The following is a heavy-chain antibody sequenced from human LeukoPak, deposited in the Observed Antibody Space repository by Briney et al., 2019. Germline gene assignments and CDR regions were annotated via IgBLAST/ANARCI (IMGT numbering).Heavy chain of an antibody. D-gene: IGHD2-2*01. CDR3: AREGCSSISCYEGGLFDY. Sequence: GGSLRLSCAASGFTVSSNYMSWGRQAPGEGMEWVSVIYSGGSTYYADSVKGGFAASRDNSKNTLYLQMNSLRAEDTAVYYCAREGCSSISCYEGGLFDYWGQGTLAIVSS. CDR1: GFTVSSNY. J-gene: IGHJ4*02. V-gene: IGHV3-53*01. CDR2: IYSGGST.